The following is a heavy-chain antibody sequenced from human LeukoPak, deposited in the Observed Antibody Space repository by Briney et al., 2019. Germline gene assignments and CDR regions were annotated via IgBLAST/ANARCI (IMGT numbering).Heavy chain of an antibody. V-gene: IGHV3-7*01. D-gene: IGHD2-21*01. Sequence: GGSLRLSCAASGFTFTNYWMGWVRQAPGKGLEWVANIKQDGREKYYVDSVKGRFTSSRDNAKNSLYLQMNSLRVEDTALYYCARLYLDSSLFDFRGQGTLVTVSS. CDR3: ARLYLDSSLFDF. CDR2: IKQDGREK. CDR1: GFTFTNYW. J-gene: IGHJ4*02.